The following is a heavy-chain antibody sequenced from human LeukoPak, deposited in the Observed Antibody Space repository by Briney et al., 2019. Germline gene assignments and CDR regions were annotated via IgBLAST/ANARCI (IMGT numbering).Heavy chain of an antibody. V-gene: IGHV3-48*01. J-gene: IGHJ3*02. CDR1: GFIFSSYS. CDR3: VRDHHRRLYDSQARDTFDI. CDR2: ISSSSSTM. Sequence: PGRSLRLSCAASGFIFSSYSMNWVRQAPGKGLEWVSYISSSSSTMYYAASVKGRFSISRDNAQNSLYLQMNSLRAEDTAVYYCVRDHHRRLYDSQARDTFDIWGQGTMVTVSS. D-gene: IGHD3-22*01.